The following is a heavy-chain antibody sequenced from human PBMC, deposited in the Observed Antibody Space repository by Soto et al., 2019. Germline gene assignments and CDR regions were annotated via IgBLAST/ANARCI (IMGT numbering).Heavy chain of an antibody. V-gene: IGHV3-30*18. CDR1: GFTFSSYG. Sequence: GGSLRLSCAASGFTFSSYGMHWVRQAPGKGLEWVAVISYDGSNKYYADSVKGRFTISRDNSKNTLYLQMNSLRAEDTAVYYCAKDISLWFGELFPSGYYGMDVWGQGTTVTVSS. J-gene: IGHJ6*02. CDR2: ISYDGSNK. CDR3: AKDISLWFGELFPSGYYGMDV. D-gene: IGHD3-10*01.